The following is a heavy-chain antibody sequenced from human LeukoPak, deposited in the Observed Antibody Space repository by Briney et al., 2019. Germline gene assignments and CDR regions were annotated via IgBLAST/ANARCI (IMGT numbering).Heavy chain of an antibody. D-gene: IGHD3-10*01. CDR3: AKDDAWLRFGE. Sequence: GGSLRLSCAASGFTFSNHGMNWVRQAPGKGLEWISGISPSGDITYYADSVKGRFTISRDNSKNTLYLEVISLTAEDTAVYYCAKDDAWLRFGEWSQGTLVTVSS. CDR2: ISPSGDIT. V-gene: IGHV3-23*01. J-gene: IGHJ4*02. CDR1: GFTFSNHG.